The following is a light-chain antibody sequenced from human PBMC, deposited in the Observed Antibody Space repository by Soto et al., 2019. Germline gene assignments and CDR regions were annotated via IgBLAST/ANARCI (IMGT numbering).Light chain of an antibody. CDR2: DNN. Sequence: QAVVTQPPSVSAAPGQKVTISCSGSSSSIGTNYVSWYQQLPGTAPKLLIYDNNKRPSGIPDRFSGSKSGTSATLGITGLQTGDEADYYCGTWDSSLSATGVFGGGTKLTVL. V-gene: IGLV1-51*01. CDR3: GTWDSSLSATGV. J-gene: IGLJ3*02. CDR1: SSSIGTNY.